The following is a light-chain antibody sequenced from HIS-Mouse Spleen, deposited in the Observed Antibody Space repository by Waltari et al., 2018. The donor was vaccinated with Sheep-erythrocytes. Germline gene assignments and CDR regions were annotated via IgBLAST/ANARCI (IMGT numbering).Light chain of an antibody. V-gene: IGLV2-14*03. CDR3: SSYTSSSTLVV. Sequence: QSALTQPASVSGSPGQSITISCTGTSSDVGGYNYVSWYQQHPGKAPTLIIYDVSSRPSGVSKRFSGAKSGNTASLTISGLQAEDEADYYCSSYTSSSTLVVFGGGTKLTVL. CDR1: SSDVGGYNY. CDR2: DVS. J-gene: IGLJ2*01.